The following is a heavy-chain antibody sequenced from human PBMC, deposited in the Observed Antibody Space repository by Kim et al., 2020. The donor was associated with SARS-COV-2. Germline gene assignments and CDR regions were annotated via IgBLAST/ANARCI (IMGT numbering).Heavy chain of an antibody. CDR2: INHSGST. V-gene: IGHV4-34*01. J-gene: IGHJ1*01. CDR3: ARVGGGRPGFQH. Sequence: SETLSLTCAVYGGSFSGYYWSWIRQPPGKGLEWIGEINHSGSTNYNPSLKSRVTISVDTSKNQFSLKLSSVTAADTAVYYCARVGGGRPGFQHWGQGTLVTVSS. D-gene: IGHD2-15*01. CDR1: GGSFSGYY.